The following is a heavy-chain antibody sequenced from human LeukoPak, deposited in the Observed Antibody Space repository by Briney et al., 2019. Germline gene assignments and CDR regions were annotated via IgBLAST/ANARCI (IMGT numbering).Heavy chain of an antibody. J-gene: IGHJ1*01. CDR1: GYTFTSYA. Sequence: ASVKVSCKASGYTFTSYAIHWVRQAPGQRLEWMGWINAGNGNTKYSQKFQGRVTITRDRSASTAYMELSSLRSEDTAVFYCARGPVGHPGYFQQWGQGTLVTVSS. V-gene: IGHV1-3*01. D-gene: IGHD2-15*01. CDR3: ARGPVGHPGYFQQ. CDR2: INAGNGNT.